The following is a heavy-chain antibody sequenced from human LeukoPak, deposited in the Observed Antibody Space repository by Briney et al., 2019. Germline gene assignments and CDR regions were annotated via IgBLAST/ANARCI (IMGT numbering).Heavy chain of an antibody. Sequence: PGRSLRLSCAASGFTFTSSAIHWVRQAPGKGLEWVSLISGDGGSTFYADSVKGRFTISRDNSKNSLYLQMSSLRSEDTALYYCARESDSSGWYDSWGQGTLVTVSS. CDR2: ISGDGGST. D-gene: IGHD3-22*01. CDR1: GFTFTSSA. V-gene: IGHV3-43*02. CDR3: ARESDSSGWYDS. J-gene: IGHJ5*01.